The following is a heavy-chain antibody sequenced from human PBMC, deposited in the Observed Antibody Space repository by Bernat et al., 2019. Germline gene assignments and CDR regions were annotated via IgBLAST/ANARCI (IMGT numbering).Heavy chain of an antibody. CDR2: VSYDGRNK. CDR1: GFTFSDYS. V-gene: IGHV3-30*04. J-gene: IGHJ6*02. D-gene: IGHD6-25*01. CDR3: VRDGAALYYYPGMDV. Sequence: VQLVESGGGVVQPGRSLRLSCVASGFTFSDYSLHWVRQAPGKGPEWVAVVSYDGRNKYYADSVQARFIISRDDSENTLYLQMDSLKSEDTAVYYCVRDGAALYYYPGMDVWGRGTTVTVSS.